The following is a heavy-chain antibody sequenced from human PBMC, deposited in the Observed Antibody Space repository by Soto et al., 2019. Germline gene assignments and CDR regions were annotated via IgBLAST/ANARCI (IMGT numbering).Heavy chain of an antibody. CDR3: ARGNYDYIWGSYRSHNWFDP. V-gene: IGHV1-8*01. CDR1: GYTFTSYD. CDR2: MNPNSGNT. Sequence: QVQLVQSGAEVKKPGASVKVSCKASGYTFTSYDINWVRQATGQGLEWRGWMNPNSGNTGYAQKFQGRVTMTRNTSISTAYMELSSLRSEDTAVYYCARGNYDYIWGSYRSHNWFDPWGQGTLVTVSS. J-gene: IGHJ5*02. D-gene: IGHD3-16*02.